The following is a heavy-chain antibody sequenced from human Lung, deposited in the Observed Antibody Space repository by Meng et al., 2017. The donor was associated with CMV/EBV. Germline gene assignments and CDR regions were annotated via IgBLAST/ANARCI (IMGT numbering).Heavy chain of an antibody. J-gene: IGHJ4*02. CDR3: ARGDYSGYDVPDY. V-gene: IGHV3-21*06. CDR1: GFMVSSYT. D-gene: IGHD5-12*01. Sequence: SXAASGFMVSSYTMNWVRQAPGRGLEWVSSISSSSAYIFYADSVKGRFTISRDNAKNSLNLQMHSLRAEDTALYYCARGDYSGYDVPDYWGQGTXVNGAS. CDR2: ISSSSAYI.